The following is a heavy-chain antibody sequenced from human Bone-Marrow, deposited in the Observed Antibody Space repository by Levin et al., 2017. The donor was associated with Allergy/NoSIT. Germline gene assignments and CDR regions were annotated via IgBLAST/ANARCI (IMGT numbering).Heavy chain of an antibody. D-gene: IGHD6-13*01. CDR1: GFTFSSYG. V-gene: IGHV3-33*01. Sequence: SGGSLRLSCAASGFTFSSYGMHWVRQAPGKGLEWVAVIWYDGSNKYYADSVKGRFTISRDNSKNTLYLQMNSLRAEDTAVYYCARAPGIAAAGTNGNYYYYYYMDVWGKGTTVTVSS. CDR2: IWYDGSNK. J-gene: IGHJ6*03. CDR3: ARAPGIAAAGTNGNYYYYYYMDV.